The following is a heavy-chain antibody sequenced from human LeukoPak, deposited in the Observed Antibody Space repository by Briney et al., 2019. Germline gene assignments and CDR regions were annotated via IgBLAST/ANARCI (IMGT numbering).Heavy chain of an antibody. CDR2: ISSSSSYI. V-gene: IGHV3-21*01. CDR1: GFTFSSYS. D-gene: IGHD2-15*01. J-gene: IGHJ4*02. CDR3: ASGRYCSGGSCYMDY. Sequence: GGSLRLSCAASGFTFSSYSMNWVRQAPGKGLEWVSSISSSSSYIYYADSVKGRFTISRDNAKNSLYLQMNSLRAEDMAVYYCASGRYCSGGSCYMDYWGQGTLVTVSS.